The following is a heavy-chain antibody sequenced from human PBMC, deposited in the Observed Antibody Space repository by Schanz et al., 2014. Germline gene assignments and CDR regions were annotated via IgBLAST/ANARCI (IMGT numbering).Heavy chain of an antibody. J-gene: IGHJ1*01. CDR2: ISNDGSIK. D-gene: IGHD3-10*01. CDR3: ASGVHVSSLQKGLQF. Sequence: VQLVESGGGLVQPGGSLRLSCAASGFTFSSYAMHWVRQAPGKGLEWVALISNDGSIKYYADSVKGRFTVSRDNAKNSVSLQMRRLRVEDTAVYYCASGVHVSSLQKGLQFWGRGTLVIVSS. CDR1: GFTFSSYA. V-gene: IGHV3-30-3*01.